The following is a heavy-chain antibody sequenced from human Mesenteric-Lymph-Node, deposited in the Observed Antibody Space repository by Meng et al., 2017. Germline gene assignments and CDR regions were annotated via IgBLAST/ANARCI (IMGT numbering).Heavy chain of an antibody. J-gene: IGHJ1*01. V-gene: IGHV3-7*01. CDR1: GFTFSRHW. CDR3: ARDGWIQLWSLQH. D-gene: IGHD5-18*01. CDR2: IRQDGSEK. Sequence: QLVESGGGLVQAGESLRVAWAASGFTFSRHWMSWVRQAPGKGLEWVANIRQDGSEKYYVDSVKGRFTISRDNDKNSLYLQMNSLRVEDTAVYYCARDGWIQLWSLQHWGQGTLVTVSS.